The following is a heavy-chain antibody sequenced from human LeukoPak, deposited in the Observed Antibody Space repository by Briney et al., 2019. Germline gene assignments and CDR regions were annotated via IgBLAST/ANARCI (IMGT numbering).Heavy chain of an antibody. D-gene: IGHD2-2*01. J-gene: IGHJ4*02. V-gene: IGHV3-23*01. CDR2: ISGSGGST. CDR1: GFTFSSYA. CDR3: AKAPGYCSSTSCYWFDY. Sequence: LAGGALRLSCAASGFTFSSYAMSWVRQPPGKGLEWVSSISGSGGSTDYADSVKGRFTISRDNSKNTLYLQMNSLRAEDTAVYYCAKAPGYCSSTSCYWFDYWGQGTLVSVSS.